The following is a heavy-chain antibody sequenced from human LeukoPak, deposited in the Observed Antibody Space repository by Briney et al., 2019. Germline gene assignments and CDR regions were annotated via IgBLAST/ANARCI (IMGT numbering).Heavy chain of an antibody. CDR1: GGSISSYY. Sequence: SETLSLTCAVSGGSISSYYWSWVRQPPGKGLEWIGYIFYSGNTNYNPSLKSRVTISVDTSKNQFSLKLSSVTAADTAVYYCARQDVYCSSSTCSPHAFDFWGQGTMVTVSS. J-gene: IGHJ3*01. D-gene: IGHD2-15*01. CDR3: ARQDVYCSSSTCSPHAFDF. V-gene: IGHV4-59*08. CDR2: IFYSGNT.